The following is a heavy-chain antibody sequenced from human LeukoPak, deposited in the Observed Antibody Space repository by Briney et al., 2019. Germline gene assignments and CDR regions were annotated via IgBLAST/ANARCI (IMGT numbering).Heavy chain of an antibody. V-gene: IGHV3-23*01. CDR3: AKVPTSFYTASWGFDN. CDR1: GFTFSSYA. D-gene: IGHD5-18*01. Sequence: PGGSLRLSCAASGFTFSSYAMSWVRQAPGKGLEWVSAISGSGSSTYYADSVRGRFTISRDNSKNTLYLQMNSLRSEDTAVYYCAKVPTSFYTASWGFDNWGQGTLVTVSS. CDR2: ISGSGSST. J-gene: IGHJ4*02.